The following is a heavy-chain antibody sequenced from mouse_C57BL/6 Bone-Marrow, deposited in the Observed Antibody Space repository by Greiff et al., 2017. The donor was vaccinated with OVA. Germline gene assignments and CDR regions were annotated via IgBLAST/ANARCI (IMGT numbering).Heavy chain of an antibody. J-gene: IGHJ4*01. CDR1: GYTFTDYN. CDR2: INPNNGGT. Sequence: VQLQQSGPELVKPGASVKIPCKASGYTFTDYNMDWVKQSHGKSLEWIGDINPNNGGTIYNQKFKGKATLTVDKSSSTAYMELRSLTSEDTAVYYCARAPYYGSSPYAMDYWGQGTSVTVSS. CDR3: ARAPYYGSSPYAMDY. D-gene: IGHD1-1*01. V-gene: IGHV1-18*01.